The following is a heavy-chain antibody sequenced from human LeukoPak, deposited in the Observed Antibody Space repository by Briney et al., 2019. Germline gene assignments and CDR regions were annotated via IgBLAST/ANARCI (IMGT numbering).Heavy chain of an antibody. J-gene: IGHJ4*02. Sequence: ASVKVSCKASGYTFTGYYMHWVRQAPGQGLEWMGWINPNSGGTNYAQKFQGRVTMTRDTSISTAYMELSRLRSDDTAVYYCARDKDYYDSSGYYYKVGSHYFDYWGQGTLVTVSS. V-gene: IGHV1-2*02. CDR1: GYTFTGYY. D-gene: IGHD3-22*01. CDR2: INPNSGGT. CDR3: ARDKDYYDSSGYYYKVGSHYFDY.